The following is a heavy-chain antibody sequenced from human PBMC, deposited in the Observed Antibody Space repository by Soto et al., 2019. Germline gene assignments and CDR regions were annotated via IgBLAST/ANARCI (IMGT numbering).Heavy chain of an antibody. D-gene: IGHD6-6*01. CDR2: IYYSGST. V-gene: IGHV4-61*01. J-gene: IGHJ4*02. CDR3: AREYSSSSSFDY. Sequence: SETLSLTCTVSGGSVGSGSYYWSWIRQPPGKGLEWIGYIYYSGSTNYNPSLKSRVTISVDTSKNQFSLKLSSVTAADTAVYYCAREYSSSSSFDYWGQGTLVTVS. CDR1: GGSVGSGSYY.